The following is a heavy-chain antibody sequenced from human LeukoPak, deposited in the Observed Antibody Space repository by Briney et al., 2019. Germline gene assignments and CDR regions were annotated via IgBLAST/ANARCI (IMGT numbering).Heavy chain of an antibody. CDR2: IKQDGSEK. CDR3: AKGFRGYSSSFFDY. Sequence: GGSLRLSCAASGFTFSSYWMSWVRQAPGKGLEWVANIKQDGSEKYYVDSVKGRFTISRDNVKKSLYLQMNSLRAEDTAIYYCAKGFRGYSSSFFDYWGQGTLVTVSS. V-gene: IGHV3-7*03. J-gene: IGHJ4*02. D-gene: IGHD6-13*01. CDR1: GFTFSSYW.